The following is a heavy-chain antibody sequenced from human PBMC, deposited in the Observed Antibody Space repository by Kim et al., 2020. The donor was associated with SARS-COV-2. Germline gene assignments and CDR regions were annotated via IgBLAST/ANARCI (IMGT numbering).Heavy chain of an antibody. Sequence: VKGRFTISRDNAKNSLYLLMNSLRVEDTAVYYCARACGGDCFSLGAFDIWGQGTAVTVSS. CDR3: ARACGGDCFSLGAFDI. V-gene: IGHV3-11*01. J-gene: IGHJ3*02. D-gene: IGHD2-21*02.